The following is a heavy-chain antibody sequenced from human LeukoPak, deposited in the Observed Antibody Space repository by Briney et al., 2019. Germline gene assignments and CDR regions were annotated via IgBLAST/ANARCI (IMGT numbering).Heavy chain of an antibody. D-gene: IGHD3-22*01. CDR3: AREGNYYDSSGLEY. Sequence: GGSLRLSCAASGFTFSSYWMSWVRQAPGKGLEWVANIKQDGSEKYYVDSVKGRFTICRDNAKNSLYLQMNSLRAEDTAVYYCAREGNYYDSSGLEYWGQGTLVTVSS. CDR2: IKQDGSEK. CDR1: GFTFSSYW. V-gene: IGHV3-7*01. J-gene: IGHJ4*02.